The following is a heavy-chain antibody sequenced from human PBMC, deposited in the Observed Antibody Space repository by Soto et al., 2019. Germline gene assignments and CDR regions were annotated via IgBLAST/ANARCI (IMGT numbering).Heavy chain of an antibody. CDR1: GFTFSSYA. V-gene: IGHV3-23*01. CDR3: AKDRDYYYDSSGPTFDY. CDR2: ISGSGGST. Sequence: EVQLLESGGGLVQPGGSLRLSCAASGFTFSSYAMSWVRQAPGKGLEWVSAISGSGGSTYYADSVKGRFTISRDNSKNTLYLQMNSLRAEDTAVYYSAKDRDYYYDSSGPTFDYWGQGTLVTVSS. J-gene: IGHJ4*02. D-gene: IGHD3-22*01.